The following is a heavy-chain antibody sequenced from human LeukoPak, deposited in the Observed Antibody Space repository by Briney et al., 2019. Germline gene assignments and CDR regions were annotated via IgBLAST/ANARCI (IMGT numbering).Heavy chain of an antibody. CDR1: GFTFSSYV. J-gene: IGHJ3*02. CDR3: AKVDITGTIPRAFDI. CDR2: ISGSGVTP. D-gene: IGHD1/OR15-1a*01. V-gene: IGHV3-23*01. Sequence: GGSLRLSCAASGFTFSSYVMSWVRLAPGKGLEWVSAISGSGVTPYYADSVKGRFTISRDNSKNTLDLHLNSLRAEDTAMFYCAKVDITGTIPRAFDIWGQGTMVTVSS.